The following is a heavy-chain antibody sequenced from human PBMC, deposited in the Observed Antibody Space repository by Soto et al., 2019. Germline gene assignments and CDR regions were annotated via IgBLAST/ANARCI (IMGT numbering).Heavy chain of an antibody. Sequence: QVQLVESGGGVVQPGRSLRLSCAASGFTFSSYGMHWVRQAPGKGLEWVAVIWYDGSNKYYADSVKGRFTISRDNSKNTLYLQMNSLRAEDTAVYYCAREAEEKWLPIDYWGQGTLVTVSS. CDR1: GFTFSSYG. J-gene: IGHJ4*02. D-gene: IGHD5-12*01. CDR3: AREAEEKWLPIDY. V-gene: IGHV3-33*01. CDR2: IWYDGSNK.